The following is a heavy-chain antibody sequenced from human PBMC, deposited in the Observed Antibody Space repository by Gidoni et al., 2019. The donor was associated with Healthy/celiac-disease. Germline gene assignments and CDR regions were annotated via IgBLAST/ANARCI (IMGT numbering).Heavy chain of an antibody. D-gene: IGHD2-2*01. Sequence: QVQLVESGGCVVQPGRSLRLSCAASGFTFSSSGMHWVRQAPGKGLEWVAVISYDGSNKYYADSVKGRFNISRDNSKNTLYLQMNSLRAEDTAVYYCARDSTVEYQLPQIYYYYYGMDVWGQGTTVTVSS. CDR2: ISYDGSNK. CDR3: ARDSTVEYQLPQIYYYYYGMDV. V-gene: IGHV3-30*19. J-gene: IGHJ6*02. CDR1: GFTFSSSG.